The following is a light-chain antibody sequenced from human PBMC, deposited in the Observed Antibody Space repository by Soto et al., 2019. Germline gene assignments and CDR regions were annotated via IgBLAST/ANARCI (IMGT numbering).Light chain of an antibody. CDR3: QLYATSWLGFT. CDR2: GSS. J-gene: IGKJ3*01. CDR1: QSVSNNY. V-gene: IGKV3-20*01. Sequence: EIVLTQSPDTLSLSPGERATLSCRASQSVSNNYLAWYQQKPGQAPRLLIYGSSTRASGIPDTFSGSGSVTNFTLSISSLVPEDFAMFYCQLYATSWLGFTFGPGTKVDIK.